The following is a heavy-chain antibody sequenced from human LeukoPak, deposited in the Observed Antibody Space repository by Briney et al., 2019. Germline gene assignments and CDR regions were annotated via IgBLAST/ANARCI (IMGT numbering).Heavy chain of an antibody. CDR1: NGSISIYY. J-gene: IGHJ4*02. Sequence: SETLPLTCTVSNGSISIYYWSWVRQPAGKGLEWIGRISASGSTNYNPSLKSRVTMSLDTSKNQFSLKLSSVTAADRAVYYCAREITVTRPFDYWGPGTLVTVSS. D-gene: IGHD4-17*01. V-gene: IGHV4-4*07. CDR3: AREITVTRPFDY. CDR2: ISASGST.